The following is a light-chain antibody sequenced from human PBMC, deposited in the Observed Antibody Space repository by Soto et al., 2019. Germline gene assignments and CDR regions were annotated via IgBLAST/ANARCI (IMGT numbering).Light chain of an antibody. CDR2: DAS. V-gene: IGKV3-11*01. CDR3: QQRSNWPRT. CDR1: QSVSSY. Sequence: EIVLTQFPGTLSLSPGERATLSCRASQSVSSYLAWYQLKPGQAPRLLIYDASNRATGIPARFSGSGSGTDFTLTISSLEPEDFALYYCQQRSNWPRTFGQGTKLDIK. J-gene: IGKJ2*01.